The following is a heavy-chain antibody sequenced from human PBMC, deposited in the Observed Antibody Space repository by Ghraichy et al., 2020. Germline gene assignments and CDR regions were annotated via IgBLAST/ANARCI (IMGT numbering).Heavy chain of an antibody. Sequence: SQTLSLTCAISGDSVSSNSAAWNWIRRSPSRGLEWLGRTYYRSKWSHDYAVSVKSRLTVNPDTSKNQFSLQLNSVTPEDTAVYYCARGTWANGLDVWGQGPTVTVSS. CDR3: ARGTWANGLDV. V-gene: IGHV6-1*01. D-gene: IGHD1-14*01. CDR2: TYYRSKWSH. J-gene: IGHJ6*02. CDR1: GDSVSSNSAA.